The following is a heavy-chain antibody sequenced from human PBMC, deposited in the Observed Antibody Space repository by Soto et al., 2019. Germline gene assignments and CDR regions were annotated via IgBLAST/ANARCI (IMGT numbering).Heavy chain of an antibody. CDR3: ARNMDYYYGRGSGNGHGV. J-gene: IGHJ6*02. CDR1: GYTFTAYY. CDR2: INPKCGDT. Sequence: QVRLVQSGAEVKEPGDSVRVSCEASGYTFTAYYIHWVRQAPGQGLEWMGWINPKCGDTGYAQDFQGRVSRTSDMAISTVYMELSRLTSDDTAIYYCARNMDYYYGRGSGNGHGVWGQGTTVTVFS. D-gene: IGHD3-10*02. V-gene: IGHV1-2*02.